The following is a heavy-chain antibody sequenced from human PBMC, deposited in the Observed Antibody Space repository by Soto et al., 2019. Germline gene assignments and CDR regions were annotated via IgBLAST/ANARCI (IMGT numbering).Heavy chain of an antibody. CDR3: TREGNGWYEKSFDI. J-gene: IGHJ3*02. V-gene: IGHV3-74*01. CDR1: GFTFSRYW. Sequence: EVQLVESGGGLVQPGGSLRLSCAASGFTFSRYWMHWVRQTPGKGLEWVSRIKSDGSRTVYAESVKCRFTIARDSAESTVYMQMSSLRVEDTAVYYCTREGNGWYEKSFDIWGQGTTVSDSS. D-gene: IGHD6-19*01. CDR2: IKSDGSRT.